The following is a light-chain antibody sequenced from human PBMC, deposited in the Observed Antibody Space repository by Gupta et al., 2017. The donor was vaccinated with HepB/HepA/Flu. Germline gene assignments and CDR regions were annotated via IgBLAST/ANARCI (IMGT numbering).Light chain of an antibody. CDR3: MQARQTPFT. CDR1: QSLLHSNGYND. V-gene: IGKV2-28*01. CDR2: AAS. J-gene: IGKJ3*01. Sequence: IVMTQSPPSLPVTPGGPASISCRSSQSLLHSNGYNDLDWYLQKPGQSPQLLIYAASIRASGVPDRFSGRGSGTDFTLKISRVEAEDVGVYYCMQARQTPFTVGPGTKVDIK.